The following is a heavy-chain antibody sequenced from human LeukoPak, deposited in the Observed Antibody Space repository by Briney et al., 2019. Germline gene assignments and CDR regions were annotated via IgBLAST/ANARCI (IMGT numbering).Heavy chain of an antibody. Sequence: SETLSLTCTVSGGSISSTSYYWDWIRQPPGKGLEWIGTIYYSGSTNYNPSLKSRVTISVDTSKNQFSLKLSSVTAADTAVYYCARQPSNPGYCSGGSCYSWFDPWGQGTLVTVSS. V-gene: IGHV4-39*07. J-gene: IGHJ5*02. CDR3: ARQPSNPGYCSGGSCYSWFDP. D-gene: IGHD2-15*01. CDR2: IYYSGST. CDR1: GGSISSTSYY.